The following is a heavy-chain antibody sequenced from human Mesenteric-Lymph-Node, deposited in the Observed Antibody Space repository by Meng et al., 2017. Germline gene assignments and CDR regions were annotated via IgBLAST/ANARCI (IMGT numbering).Heavy chain of an antibody. CDR2: ISYDGSNK. Sequence: SLKIPCAGPGFSFSSFGMNWVRQAPGKGLEWVAVISYDGSNKYYADSVKGRFTIYRYNSKYTLYLQMNSLRAEDTDVYYCARAPHYIVGAASVDYWGQGTLVTVSS. CDR1: GFSFSSFG. J-gene: IGHJ4*02. D-gene: IGHD1-26*01. CDR3: ARAPHYIVGAASVDY. V-gene: IGHV3-30*03.